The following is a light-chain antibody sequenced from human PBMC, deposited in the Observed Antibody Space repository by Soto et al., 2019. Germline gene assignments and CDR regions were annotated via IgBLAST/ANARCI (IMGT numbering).Light chain of an antibody. CDR3: QHFNSSPRT. CDR2: CAS. Sequence: IVMTQSPATVSGSPGERVTLSCRASQSVSGNVAWYHQKPGQPPRLLVYCASTTAADIPVRFCGSGSGTDFTLTITRLQSEDFGIYYCQHFNSSPRTFGQGTKGEIK. CDR1: QSVSGN. J-gene: IGKJ1*01. V-gene: IGKV3-15*01.